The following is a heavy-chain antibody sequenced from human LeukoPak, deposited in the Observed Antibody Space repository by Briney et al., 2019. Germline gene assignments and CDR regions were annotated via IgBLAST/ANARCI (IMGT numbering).Heavy chain of an antibody. CDR2: INPNSGGT. Sequence: ASVKLSFKASRYTFTVYYMHWVRQAPGQGLEWMGWINPNSGGTNYAQKFQGRVTMTRTTSISTAYMELSRLRSDDTAVYYCARDTGDTYNWFDPWGQGTLVTVSS. CDR3: ARDTGDTYNWFDP. V-gene: IGHV1-2*02. D-gene: IGHD3-16*01. CDR1: RYTFTVYY. J-gene: IGHJ5*02.